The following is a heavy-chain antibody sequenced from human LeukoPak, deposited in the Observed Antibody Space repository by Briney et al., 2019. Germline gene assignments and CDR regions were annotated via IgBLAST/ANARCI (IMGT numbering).Heavy chain of an antibody. CDR1: GFTFDDYG. CDR3: ARNGASSGGSCCRGQGDY. CDR2: INWNGGST. D-gene: IGHD2-15*01. Sequence: GGSLRLSCAASGFTFDDYGMSWVRQAPGKGLEWVSGINWNGGSTGYADSVKGRLTISRDNAKNSLYLQMNSLRAEDTALYYCARNGASSGGSCCRGQGDYWGQGTLVTVSS. V-gene: IGHV3-20*04. J-gene: IGHJ4*02.